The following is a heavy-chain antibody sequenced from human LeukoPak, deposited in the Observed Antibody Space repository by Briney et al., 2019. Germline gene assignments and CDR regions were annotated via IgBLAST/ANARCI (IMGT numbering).Heavy chain of an antibody. D-gene: IGHD4-17*01. CDR3: ARGGEARGYGDYVEFPLNYYYYGMDV. Sequence: SETLSLTCTVSGGSIRSSYYYWGWIRQPPGKGLEWIGSIYDSGSTNYNPSLKSRVTISVDTSKNQFSLKLSSVTAADTAVYYCARGGEARGYGDYVEFPLNYYYYGMDVWGQGTTVTVSS. V-gene: IGHV4-39*07. CDR2: IYDSGST. CDR1: GGSIRSSYYY. J-gene: IGHJ6*02.